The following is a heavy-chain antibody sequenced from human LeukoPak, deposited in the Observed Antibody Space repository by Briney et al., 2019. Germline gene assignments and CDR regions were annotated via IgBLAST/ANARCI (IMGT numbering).Heavy chain of an antibody. J-gene: IGHJ4*02. Sequence: GGSLRLSCAASGFTFSDYGMSWVRQAPGKGLEWVSAISGSGGSSYYTDSVKGRFTISRDNSKNTLYLQMNSLRAEDTAVYYCAKGGSGYHLYFDYWGQGTLVTVSS. CDR2: ISGSGGSS. D-gene: IGHD3-22*01. V-gene: IGHV3-23*01. CDR3: AKGGSGYHLYFDY. CDR1: GFTFSDYG.